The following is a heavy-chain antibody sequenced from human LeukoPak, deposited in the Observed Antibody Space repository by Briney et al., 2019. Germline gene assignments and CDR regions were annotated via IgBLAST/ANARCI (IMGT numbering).Heavy chain of an antibody. CDR2: IYYSGST. CDR1: GGSINSYY. CDR3: VRHPSAGRPAFDI. Sequence: SETLSLTCTVSGGSINSYYWSWIRQPPGKGLEWIGYIYYSGSTNYNPSLKSRLTISVDTSNNKFSLKLTSLTAADTAVYYCVRHPSAGRPAFDIWGQGTMVTVSS. D-gene: IGHD2-15*01. J-gene: IGHJ3*02. V-gene: IGHV4-59*08.